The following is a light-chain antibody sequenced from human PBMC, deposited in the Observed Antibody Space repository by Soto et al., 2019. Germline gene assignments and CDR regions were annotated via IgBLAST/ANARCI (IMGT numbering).Light chain of an antibody. Sequence: EIVLTQSPATLSLSPLERATLSCIASQSVSSYLAWYQQKPGQAPRLLIYDASNRATGIPARFSGSGSGTDFTLTISSLEPEDFAVHYCQQRSKWPPTFGQGAKVDIK. CDR2: DAS. CDR1: QSVSSY. CDR3: QQRSKWPPT. J-gene: IGKJ1*01. V-gene: IGKV3-11*01.